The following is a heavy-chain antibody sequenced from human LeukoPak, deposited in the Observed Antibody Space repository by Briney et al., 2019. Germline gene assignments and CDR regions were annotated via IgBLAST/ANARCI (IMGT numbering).Heavy chain of an antibody. Sequence: PGGSLRLSCAASGFTLSSYTTNWVRQAPAKGLEWVSSISNSGFYIYYADSVKGRFVVSRDNANNSLYLQMNSLRDEDTAVYYCVTDGASDIWGQGTMVTVSS. V-gene: IGHV3-21*01. CDR2: ISNSGFYI. CDR3: VTDGASDI. CDR1: GFTLSSYT. J-gene: IGHJ3*02.